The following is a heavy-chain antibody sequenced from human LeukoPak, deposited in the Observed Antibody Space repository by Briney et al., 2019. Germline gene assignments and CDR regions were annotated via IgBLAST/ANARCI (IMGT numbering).Heavy chain of an antibody. CDR3: ARGGVVPAAIHYYYYYMDV. CDR2: ISSSSSYI. V-gene: IGHV3-21*01. CDR1: GFTFSSYA. D-gene: IGHD2-2*01. J-gene: IGHJ6*03. Sequence: PGGSLRLSCAASGFTFSSYAMSWVRQAPGMGLEWVSSISSSSSYIYYADSVKGRFTISRDNAKNSLYLQMNSLRAEDTAVYYCARGGVVPAAIHYYYYYMDVWGKGTTVTVSS.